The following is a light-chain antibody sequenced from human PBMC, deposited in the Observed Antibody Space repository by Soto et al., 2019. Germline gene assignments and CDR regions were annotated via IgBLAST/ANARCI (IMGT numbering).Light chain of an antibody. CDR2: AAS. Sequence: DIQMTQSPSSLSASVGDRVTITCRASQSISNYVNWYQQKPGKAPKVLIYAASSLQSGVPSRFSGSGSGSDFTLTISSLQPEDFATYYCQHSYTIPWTFGQGTKVGIK. CDR3: QHSYTIPWT. CDR1: QSISNY. V-gene: IGKV1-39*01. J-gene: IGKJ1*01.